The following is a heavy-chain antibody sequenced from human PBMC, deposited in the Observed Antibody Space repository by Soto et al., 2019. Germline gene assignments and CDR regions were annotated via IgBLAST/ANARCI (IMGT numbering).Heavy chain of an antibody. Sequence: EVQLLESGGGLVQPGGSLRLSCAASGFTFITYGMTWVRQAPGKGLEYVSSITGSGAGTYYAESMKGRFTISRDNSNNPLYLQMTSLRAEDTAIFYCARDAGPLNSWGQGTLVTVSS. V-gene: IGHV3-23*01. CDR1: GFTFITYG. J-gene: IGHJ4*02. CDR2: ITGSGAGT. CDR3: ARDAGPLNS.